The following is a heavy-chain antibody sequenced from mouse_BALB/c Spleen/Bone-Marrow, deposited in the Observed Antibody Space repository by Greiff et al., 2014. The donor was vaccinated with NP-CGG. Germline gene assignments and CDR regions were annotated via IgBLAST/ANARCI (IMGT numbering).Heavy chain of an antibody. J-gene: IGHJ4*01. CDR3: AGGGDCGSYFAYAMDY. Sequence: EVKVVESGGGLVQPGGSLKLSCAASGFIFSRYTMSWVRQTPEKRLEWVAYISNGGGNTYYPDTVEGRFTITRDNVKNFLYLQMSSYKSVDTAMYYCAGGGDCGSYFAYAMDYWGQGTSVIVSS. CDR2: ISNGGGNT. V-gene: IGHV5-12-2*01. CDR1: GFIFSRYT. D-gene: IGHD1-1*02.